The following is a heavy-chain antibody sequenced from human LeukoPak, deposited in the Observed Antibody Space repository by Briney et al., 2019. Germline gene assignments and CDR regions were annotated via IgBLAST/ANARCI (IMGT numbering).Heavy chain of an antibody. J-gene: IGHJ4*02. CDR2: ISYDGSNK. CDR3: AKDITAALGSH. V-gene: IGHV3-30*18. CDR1: GFTFSSYG. Sequence: PGRSLRLPCAASGFTFSSYGMHWVRQAPGKGLEWVAVISYDGSNKYYADSVKGRFTISRDNPKNTLYLQMNSLRAEDTAVYYCAKDITAALGSHWGQGTLVTVSS. D-gene: IGHD1-26*01.